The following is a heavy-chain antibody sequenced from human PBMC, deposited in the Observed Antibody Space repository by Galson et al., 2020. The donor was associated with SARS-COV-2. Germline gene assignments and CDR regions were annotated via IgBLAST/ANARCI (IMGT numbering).Heavy chain of an antibody. D-gene: IGHD2-15*01. Sequence: SETLSLTCTVSDGSISGYYWTWIRQPPGKGLEWIGNIYYTGNTKYNPSLKSRVTISVDTSKSQFSLKLSSVTASDTAVYYCARDTPNYGMDVWGQGTTVTVSS. V-gene: IGHV4-59*12. CDR2: IYYTGNT. CDR1: DGSISGYY. J-gene: IGHJ6*02. CDR3: ARDTPNYGMDV.